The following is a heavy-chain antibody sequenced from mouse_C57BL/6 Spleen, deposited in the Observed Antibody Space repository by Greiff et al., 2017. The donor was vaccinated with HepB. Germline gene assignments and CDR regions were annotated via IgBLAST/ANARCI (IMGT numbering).Heavy chain of an antibody. CDR1: GFSFNTYA. J-gene: IGHJ4*01. Sequence: EVKLVESGGGLVQPKGSLKLSCAASGFSFNTYAMNWVRQAPGKGLEWVARIRSKSNNYATYYADSVKDRFTISRDDSESMLYLQMNNLKTEDTAMYYCVRRGYSNYDYAMDYWGQGTSVTVSS. CDR2: IRSKSNNYAT. V-gene: IGHV10-1*01. D-gene: IGHD2-5*01. CDR3: VRRGYSNYDYAMDY.